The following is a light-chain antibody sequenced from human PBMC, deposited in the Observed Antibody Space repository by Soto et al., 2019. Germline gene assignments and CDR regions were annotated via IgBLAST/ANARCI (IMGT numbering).Light chain of an antibody. Sequence: EIVLTQSPGTLSWSLGQRVTLYCRASESVSSSYLAWYQQKPGQAPTLLIYGASSRATSIPDRISGSWSGTDFTLTISRLEPEDFAVYYCQQYGSSPPIAFGQGTRLEI. CDR3: QQYGSSPPIA. CDR2: GAS. V-gene: IGKV3-20*01. CDR1: ESVSSSY. J-gene: IGKJ5*01.